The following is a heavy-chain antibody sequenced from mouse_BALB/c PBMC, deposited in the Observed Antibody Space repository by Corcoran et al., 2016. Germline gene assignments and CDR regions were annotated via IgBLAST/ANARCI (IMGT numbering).Heavy chain of an antibody. Sequence: QIQLVQSGPELKKPGETVKISCKASGYTFTNYGMNWVKQAPGKGLKWMGWINTYTGEPTYADDFKGRFAFSLETSTSSAYLQINNLKNEDTATYFCAREPYAMDYWGQGTSVTVSS. CDR2: INTYTGEP. V-gene: IGHV9-3-1*01. CDR3: AREPYAMDY. CDR1: GYTFTNYG. J-gene: IGHJ4*01.